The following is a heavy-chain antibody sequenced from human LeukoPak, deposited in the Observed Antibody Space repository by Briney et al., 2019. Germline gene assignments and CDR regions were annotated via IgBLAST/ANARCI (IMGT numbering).Heavy chain of an antibody. V-gene: IGHV3-53*01. Sequence: GGSLRLSCAVSGFSVTNNYMSWVRQAPGKGLEWVSVIYSGGKTYYADSVKGRFTISRDDSKNTLHLQMNSLRAEDTAVYYCARINYYDGSGFYRDYWGQGTLVTVSS. D-gene: IGHD3-22*01. CDR3: ARINYYDGSGFYRDY. J-gene: IGHJ4*02. CDR1: GFSVTNNY. CDR2: IYSGGKT.